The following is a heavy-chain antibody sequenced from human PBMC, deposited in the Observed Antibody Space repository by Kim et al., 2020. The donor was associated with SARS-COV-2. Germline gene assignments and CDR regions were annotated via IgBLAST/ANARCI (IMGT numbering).Heavy chain of an antibody. CDR3: ARGSRDGYNYVDY. V-gene: IGHV3-21*01. J-gene: IGHJ4*02. D-gene: IGHD2-2*01. Sequence: YADSVKGRFTISRDNAKNSLYLQMNSLRAEDTAVYYCARGSRDGYNYVDYWGQGTLVTVSS.